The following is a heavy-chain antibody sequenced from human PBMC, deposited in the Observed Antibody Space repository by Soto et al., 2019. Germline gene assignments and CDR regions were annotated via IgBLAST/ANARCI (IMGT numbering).Heavy chain of an antibody. CDR2: IWYDGSNK. CDR3: ASSTVVTDAYFQH. V-gene: IGHV3-33*01. D-gene: IGHD2-15*01. Sequence: QVQLVESGGGVVQPGRSLRLSCAASGFTFSSYGMHWVRQAPGKGLEWVAVIWYDGSNKYYADSVKGRFTISRDNSKNALYLQMNSLSAEDTAVYYCASSTVVTDAYFQHWGQGTLVTVSS. J-gene: IGHJ1*01. CDR1: GFTFSSYG.